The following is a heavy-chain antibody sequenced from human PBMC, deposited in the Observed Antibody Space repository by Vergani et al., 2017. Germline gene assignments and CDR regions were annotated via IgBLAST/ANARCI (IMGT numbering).Heavy chain of an antibody. CDR1: GGSFSGYY. Sequence: QVQLQQWGAGLLKPSETLSLTCAVYGGSFSGYYWSWIRQPPGKGLEWIGYIYYSGSTYYNPSLKSRVTISVDKSKNQFSLKLSSVTAADTAVYYCVCSSWYGENWFDPWGQGTLVTVSS. D-gene: IGHD6-13*01. V-gene: IGHV4-34*01. CDR2: IYYSGST. J-gene: IGHJ5*02. CDR3: VCSSWYGENWFDP.